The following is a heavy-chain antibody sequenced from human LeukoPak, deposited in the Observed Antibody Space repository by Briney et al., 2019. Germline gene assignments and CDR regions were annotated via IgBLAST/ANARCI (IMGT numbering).Heavy chain of an antibody. CDR1: GGTFSSYA. J-gene: IGHJ6*02. Sequence: GASVKVSCKASGGTFSSYAISWVRQAPGQGLEWMGGIIPIFGTANYAQKFQGRVTITADESTSTAYMELSSLRSEDTAVYYCAREDYYCGGDCYGRYYYYYGMDVWGQGTTVTVS. D-gene: IGHD2-21*02. CDR2: IIPIFGTA. CDR3: AREDYYCGGDCYGRYYYYYGMDV. V-gene: IGHV1-69*13.